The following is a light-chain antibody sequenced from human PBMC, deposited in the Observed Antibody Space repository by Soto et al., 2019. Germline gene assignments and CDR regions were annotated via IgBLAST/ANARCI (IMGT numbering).Light chain of an antibody. CDR3: QQRRNWPLT. CDR1: QSVSRY. Sequence: DIVLTQSPATLSLSPEDRATLSCRASQSVSRYLAWYQHKPGQAPRLLIDDASNRATGIPARFSGSGSGTDFTLTISSLEPEDFALYYCQQRRNWPLTFGGGTKVDIK. V-gene: IGKV3-11*01. CDR2: DAS. J-gene: IGKJ4*01.